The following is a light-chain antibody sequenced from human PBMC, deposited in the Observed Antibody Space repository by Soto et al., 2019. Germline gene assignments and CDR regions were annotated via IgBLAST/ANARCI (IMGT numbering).Light chain of an antibody. J-gene: IGKJ2*01. CDR2: GAS. Sequence: EIVLTQSPGTLSLSPGERTTLSCRASQSVSSNYLAWYQQRPGQAPRLLMYGASSRATGIPDRFSGSGSGTDFTLTISRLEPEDFAVYYCQQYGSSPVTFGQGTKLEIK. V-gene: IGKV3-20*01. CDR3: QQYGSSPVT. CDR1: QSVSSNY.